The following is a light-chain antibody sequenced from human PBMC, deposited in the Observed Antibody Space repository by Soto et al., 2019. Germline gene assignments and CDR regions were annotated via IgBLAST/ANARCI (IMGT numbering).Light chain of an antibody. CDR2: GAS. Sequence: EIVLTQSPGTLSLSPGDRATLSCRASQSVSTSYLAWYQQKPGQAPRLLIYGASTRATGIPARFSGSGSGTEFTLTISSLQSEDFAVYYCQQYSNWPAITFGQGTRLEIK. V-gene: IGKV3D-15*01. CDR3: QQYSNWPAIT. CDR1: QSVSTSY. J-gene: IGKJ5*01.